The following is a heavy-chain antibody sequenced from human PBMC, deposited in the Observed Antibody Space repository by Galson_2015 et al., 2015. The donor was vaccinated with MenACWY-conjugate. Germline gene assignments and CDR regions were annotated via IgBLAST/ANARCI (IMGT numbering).Heavy chain of an antibody. V-gene: IGHV3-23*01. Sequence: SLRLSCAASGFNFSFYAMTWVRHAPGKGLEWVSGITASSGTTYYADSVKGRFTVSRDNSKKTVYLQMNSLRAEDTALYYCAKSSGTYPFYFDYWGQGTLVTVSS. CDR2: ITASSGTT. D-gene: IGHD1-26*01. CDR1: GFNFSFYA. J-gene: IGHJ4*02. CDR3: AKSSGTYPFYFDY.